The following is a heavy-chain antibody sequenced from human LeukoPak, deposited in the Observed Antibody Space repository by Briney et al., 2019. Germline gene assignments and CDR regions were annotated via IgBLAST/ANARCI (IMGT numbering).Heavy chain of an antibody. Sequence: PSETLSLTCTVSGDSISSDYWSWIRQPPGRGLEWIGYVYRSGNTDYNPSLMRRLTISLDTSKNQLSLNLTSVTAADTAVYYCAGRGQRYFRDCGQGTLVTVS. J-gene: IGHJ1*01. CDR1: GDSISSDY. CDR2: VYRSGNT. CDR3: AGRGQRYFRD. V-gene: IGHV4-4*08.